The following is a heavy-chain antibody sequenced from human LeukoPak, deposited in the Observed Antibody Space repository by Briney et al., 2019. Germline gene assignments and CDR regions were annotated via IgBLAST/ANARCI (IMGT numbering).Heavy chain of an antibody. Sequence: SETLSLTCTVSGGSISSYYWSWIRQPPGKGLEWIGYIYHSGSTDYNPSLKSRVTISVDTSKNQFSLKLSSVTAADTAVYYCARCPKLEPLGYYYYYMDVWGKGTTVTVSS. V-gene: IGHV4-59*01. CDR3: ARCPKLEPLGYYYYYMDV. J-gene: IGHJ6*03. CDR1: GGSISSYY. CDR2: IYHSGST. D-gene: IGHD1-1*01.